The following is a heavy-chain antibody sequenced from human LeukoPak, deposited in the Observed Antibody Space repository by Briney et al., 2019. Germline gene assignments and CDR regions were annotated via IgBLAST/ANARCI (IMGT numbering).Heavy chain of an antibody. CDR1: GGTFSSYA. CDR2: IIPIFGTA. Sequence: GSSVKVSCKASGGTFSSYAISWVRQPPGQGLEWMGGIIPIFGTANYAQKFQGRVTITADKSTSTAYMELSSLRSEETAVYYRAREGYCSCGRCYSRWFDPWGQGTLVTVSS. V-gene: IGHV1-69*06. J-gene: IGHJ5*02. CDR3: AREGYCSCGRCYSRWFDP. D-gene: IGHD2-15*01.